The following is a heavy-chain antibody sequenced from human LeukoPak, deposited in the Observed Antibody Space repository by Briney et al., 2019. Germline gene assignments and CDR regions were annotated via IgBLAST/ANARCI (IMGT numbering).Heavy chain of an antibody. CDR2: IKPNSGGT. D-gene: IGHD3-22*01. Sequence: ASVKVSCKASGYTFTSYDINWVRQAPGQGLEWMGWIKPNSGGTNYAQKFQGRVTMTRDTSISTAYMELSSLRSEDTAVYYCARDPRGYDSSGYSLDYWGQGTLVTVSS. CDR3: ARDPRGYDSSGYSLDY. CDR1: GYTFTSYD. V-gene: IGHV1-2*02. J-gene: IGHJ4*02.